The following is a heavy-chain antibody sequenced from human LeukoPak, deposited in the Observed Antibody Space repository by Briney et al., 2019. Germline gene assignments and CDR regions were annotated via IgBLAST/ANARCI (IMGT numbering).Heavy chain of an antibody. J-gene: IGHJ4*02. Sequence: GGSLRLSCAASGFTFSSYAMHWVRQAPGKGLEYVSAISSNGGSTYYANSVKGRFTISRDNSKNTLYLQMGSLRAEDMAVYYCARDGGCCSGGSCPAYYFDYWGQETLVTVSS. V-gene: IGHV3-64*01. CDR1: GFTFSSYA. CDR2: ISSNGGST. D-gene: IGHD2-15*01. CDR3: ARDGGCCSGGSCPAYYFDY.